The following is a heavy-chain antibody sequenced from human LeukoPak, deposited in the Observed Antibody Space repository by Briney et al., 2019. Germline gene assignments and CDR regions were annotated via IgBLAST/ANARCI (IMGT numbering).Heavy chain of an antibody. V-gene: IGHV4-30-2*01. CDR1: GGSISSGGYY. CDR2: IYHSGST. J-gene: IGHJ4*02. CDR3: ARLDLMTGYSSSSYYFDY. Sequence: SETLSLTCTVSGGSISSGGYYWSWIRQPPGKGLEWIGYIYHSGSTYYNPSLKSRVTISVDRSKNQFSLKLSSVTAADTAVYYCARLDLMTGYSSSSYYFDYWGQGTLVTVSS. D-gene: IGHD6-13*01.